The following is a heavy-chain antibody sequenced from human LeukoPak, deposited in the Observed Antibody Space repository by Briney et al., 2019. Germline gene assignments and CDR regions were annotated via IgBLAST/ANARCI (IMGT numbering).Heavy chain of an antibody. CDR3: ARGVYIAAAQYGY. J-gene: IGHJ4*02. CDR2: INPNSGGT. V-gene: IGHV1-2*02. Sequence: YXHWVRXAPGQGLEWMGWINPNSGGTNYAQKFQGRVTMTRDTSISTAYMELSRLRSDDTAVYYCARGVYIAAAQYGYWGQGTLVTVSS. D-gene: IGHD6-13*01. CDR1: Y.